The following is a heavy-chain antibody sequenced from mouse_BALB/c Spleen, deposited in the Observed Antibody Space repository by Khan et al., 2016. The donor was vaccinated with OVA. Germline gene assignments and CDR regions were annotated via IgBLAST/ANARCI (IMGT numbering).Heavy chain of an antibody. CDR3: ARRTTVVDY. CDR2: INPSTGYT. V-gene: IGHV1-7*01. D-gene: IGHD1-1*01. CDR1: GYTFTSYW. J-gene: IGHJ2*01. Sequence: QVQLQQSGAELAKPGASVKMSCKASGYTFTSYWMHWVKQRPGQGLEWIGYINPSTGYTEYNQKFKDKATLTADKSSSTAYMQLSILTSEDSAVYYCARRTTVVDYWGQGTTLTVSS.